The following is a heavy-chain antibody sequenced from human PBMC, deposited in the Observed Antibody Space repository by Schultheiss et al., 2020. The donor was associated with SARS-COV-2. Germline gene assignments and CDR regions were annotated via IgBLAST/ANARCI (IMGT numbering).Heavy chain of an antibody. J-gene: IGHJ6*02. CDR2: ISSSSSYI. CDR1: GFTFSSYD. D-gene: IGHD3-3*01. Sequence: GGSLRLSCAASGFTFSSYDMHWVRQATGKGLEWVSSISSSSSYIYYADSVKGRFTISRDNAKNSLYLQMNSLRAEDTAVYYCARDNSKIRFLYGMDVWGQGTTVTVSS. V-gene: IGHV3-21*01. CDR3: ARDNSKIRFLYGMDV.